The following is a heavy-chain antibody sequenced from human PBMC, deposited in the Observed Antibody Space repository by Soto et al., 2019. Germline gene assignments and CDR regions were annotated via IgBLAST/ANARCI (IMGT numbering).Heavy chain of an antibody. CDR3: AQVDPDGYYVA. D-gene: IGHD3-10*02. J-gene: IGHJ5*02. CDR2: IYHGGIS. CDR1: GASITSGNYY. Sequence: QVQLQESGPGLVKPSQTLSLTCTVSGASITSGNYYWSWIRQYAGKGLEWVGYIYHGGISYYNPPIQSRATLSVDTSKNQVFLKLSSMTAADTAVYYCAQVDPDGYYVAWGQGTLVTVSS. V-gene: IGHV4-31*03.